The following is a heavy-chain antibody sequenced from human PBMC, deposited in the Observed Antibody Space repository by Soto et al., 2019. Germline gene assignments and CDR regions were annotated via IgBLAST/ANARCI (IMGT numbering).Heavy chain of an antibody. Sequence: QVQLQESGPGLVKPSQTLSLTCTVSGGSISSGGYYWSWIRQHPGKGLEWIGYIYYRGSTYYNPSLKSRVTISVDTSKNQFSLKLSSVTAADTAVYYGARGAEYNPANYYFDYWGQGTLVTVSS. D-gene: IGHD1-20*01. CDR3: ARGAEYNPANYYFDY. V-gene: IGHV4-31*03. J-gene: IGHJ4*02. CDR1: GGSISSGGYY. CDR2: IYYRGST.